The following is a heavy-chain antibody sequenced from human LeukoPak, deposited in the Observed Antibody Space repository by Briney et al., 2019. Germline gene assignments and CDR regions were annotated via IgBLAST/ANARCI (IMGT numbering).Heavy chain of an antibody. CDR1: GGTFSSYA. V-gene: IGHV1-69*05. J-gene: IGHJ6*02. D-gene: IGHD3-10*01. CDR2: IIPIFGTA. CDR3: ARVRSTMVRGYYYYGMDV. Sequence: SVKVSCKASGGTFSSYAISWVRQAPGQGLEWMGGIIPIFGTANYAQKFQGRVTITTDESTSTAYMELSSLRAEDTAVYYCARVRSTMVRGYYYYGMDVWGQGTTVTVSS.